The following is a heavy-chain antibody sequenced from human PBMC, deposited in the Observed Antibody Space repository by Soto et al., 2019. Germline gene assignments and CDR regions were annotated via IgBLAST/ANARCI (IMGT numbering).Heavy chain of an antibody. J-gene: IGHJ5*02. Sequence: SETLSLTCTVSGGSISSYYWSWIRQPLGKGLEWIGYIYYSGSTNYNPSLKSRVTISVDTSKNQFSLKLSSVTAADTAVYYCAINELRFLDQPNWFYPWSQGTLVTVSS. D-gene: IGHD3-3*01. CDR2: IYYSGST. CDR1: GGSISSYY. V-gene: IGHV4-59*01. CDR3: AINELRFLDQPNWFYP.